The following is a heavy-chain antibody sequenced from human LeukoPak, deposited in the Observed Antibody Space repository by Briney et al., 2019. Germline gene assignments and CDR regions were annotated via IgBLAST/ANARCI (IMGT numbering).Heavy chain of an antibody. Sequence: PSETLSLTCTVSGGSMRSYYWSWIRQPAGKGLEWIGYIYYSGSTIYNPSLKSRVTISLDTSKNQFSLKMSSVTAADTAVYYCARMGNPATVTADYWGQGTLVTVSS. CDR3: ARMGNPATVTADY. D-gene: IGHD4-17*01. J-gene: IGHJ4*02. V-gene: IGHV4-59*08. CDR2: IYYSGST. CDR1: GGSMRSYY.